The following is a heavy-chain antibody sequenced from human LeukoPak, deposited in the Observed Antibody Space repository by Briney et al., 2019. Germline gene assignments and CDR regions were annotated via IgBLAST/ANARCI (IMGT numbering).Heavy chain of an antibody. D-gene: IGHD3-3*01. CDR3: ARAAQSERPPRLNDFWSGYHDY. V-gene: IGHV1-2*06. CDR1: GYTFTGYY. CDR2: INPNSGGT. Sequence: ASVKVSCKASGYTFTGYYMHWVRQAPGRGLEWMGRINPNSGGTNYAQKFQGRVTMTRDTSISTAYMELSRLRSDDTAVYYCARAAQSERPPRLNDFWSGYHDYWGQGTLVTVSS. J-gene: IGHJ4*02.